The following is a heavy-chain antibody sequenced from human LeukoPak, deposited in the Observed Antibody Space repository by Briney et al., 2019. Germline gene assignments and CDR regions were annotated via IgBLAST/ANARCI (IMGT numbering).Heavy chain of an antibody. CDR2: TCYRSKWYN. V-gene: IGHV6-1*01. J-gene: IGHJ4*02. CDR1: GDSVSSNSAA. Sequence: SQTLSLTCVISGDSVSSNSAAWNWIRQSPSRGFEWLGRTCYRSKWYNDYAVSVLSRISINPDTSKNQFSPQLTSVTPEDTAVYYCARGPNFDYWGQGTLVTVAS. CDR3: ARGPNFDY.